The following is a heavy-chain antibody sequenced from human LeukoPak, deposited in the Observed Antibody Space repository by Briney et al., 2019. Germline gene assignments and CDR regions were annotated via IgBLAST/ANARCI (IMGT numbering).Heavy chain of an antibody. CDR3: ARRRYYDSTGYFD. V-gene: IGHV4-39*01. CDR2: IYYSGRI. CDR1: GGSISSSSYY. Sequence: SETLSLTCTVSGGSISSSSYYSGWIRQPPGKGLEWIGEIYYSGRIYQNPSLRSRVSMSVDTSKNHFSLELHSVTATDTAVYYCARRRYYDSTGYFDWGRGSLVTVPS. D-gene: IGHD3-22*01. J-gene: IGHJ1*01.